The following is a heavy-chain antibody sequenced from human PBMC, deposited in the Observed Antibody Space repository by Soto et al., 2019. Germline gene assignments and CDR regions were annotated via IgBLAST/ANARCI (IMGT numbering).Heavy chain of an antibody. CDR1: GGALSGHY. CDR2: IFYSGST. Sequence: XTLSLPCSVSGGALSGHYCTCIRQSPGKGLEWIGYIFYSGSTNYNPSLKSRVTISVDTSKNQFSLKMSSVTSADKAVYYCARVGSSGWSPDYWGRGTLVTVSS. CDR3: ARVGSSGWSPDY. V-gene: IGHV4-59*11. D-gene: IGHD3-22*01. J-gene: IGHJ4*02.